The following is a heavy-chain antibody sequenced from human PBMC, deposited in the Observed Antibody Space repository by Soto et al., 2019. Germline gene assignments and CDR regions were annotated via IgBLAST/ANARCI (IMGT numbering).Heavy chain of an antibody. V-gene: IGHV1-18*01. CDR3: ARASGGGVGTTSY. CDR1: GYTFSNYG. D-gene: IGHD1-26*01. J-gene: IGHJ4*02. Sequence: QVQLVQSGAEVKKPGASAKVSCKASGYTFSNYGINGMRQVPGQGLEWMGWISAYNGTTNYAQKFQGRVTMTTDASTNTAHRELRSLRSDDTAVYYWARASGGGVGTTSYWGQGTLVTVSS. CDR2: ISAYNGTT.